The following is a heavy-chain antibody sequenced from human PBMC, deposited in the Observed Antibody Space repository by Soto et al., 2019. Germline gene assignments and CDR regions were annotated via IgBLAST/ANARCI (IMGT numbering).Heavy chain of an antibody. V-gene: IGHV3-48*03. CDR1: GFTFSSYE. D-gene: IGHD1-26*01. CDR2: ISSSGSTI. Sequence: GGSLRLSCAASGFTFSSYEMNWVRQAPGKGREWVSYISSSGSTIDYADSVKCRFTISRDNVKNSLYLQMNSLRSEDTAVYYCSRDSDEYFEHWGQGTLVTVSS. J-gene: IGHJ1*01. CDR3: SRDSDEYFEH.